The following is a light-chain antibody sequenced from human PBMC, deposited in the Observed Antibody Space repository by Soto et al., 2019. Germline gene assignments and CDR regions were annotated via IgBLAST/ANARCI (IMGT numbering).Light chain of an antibody. CDR3: SSNTISSIRYV. Sequence: QSALTQPASVSGSPGQSITISCSGTTSDIGAYNYASWFQQHPGKAPKLIIYEVSSRPSGVSNRFSGSKSGNTASLTISGLQAEDEADYYCSSNTISSIRYVFGTGTKLTVL. CDR2: EVS. J-gene: IGLJ1*01. V-gene: IGLV2-14*01. CDR1: TSDIGAYNY.